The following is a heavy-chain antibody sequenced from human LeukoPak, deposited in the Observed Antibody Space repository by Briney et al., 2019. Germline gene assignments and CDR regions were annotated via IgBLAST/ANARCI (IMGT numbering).Heavy chain of an antibody. Sequence: GRSLRLSCAASAFTFSNYGMHWVRQAPGKGLEWVAVISYDGSDRYYADSVKGRFTISRDNSKNTLYLQMNSLRAEDTAVYYCARGHLPKRWLQLRSFLGHAFDIWGQGTMVTVSS. CDR2: ISYDGSDR. J-gene: IGHJ3*02. V-gene: IGHV3-30*03. D-gene: IGHD5-24*01. CDR1: AFTFSNYG. CDR3: ARGHLPKRWLQLRSFLGHAFDI.